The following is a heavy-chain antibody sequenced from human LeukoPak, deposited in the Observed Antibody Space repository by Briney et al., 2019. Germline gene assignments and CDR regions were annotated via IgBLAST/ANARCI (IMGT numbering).Heavy chain of an antibody. V-gene: IGHV3-66*01. CDR3: ARRSIAARPLNY. J-gene: IGHJ4*02. CDR2: IYSGGST. CDR1: GFTVSSNY. Sequence: GGSLRLSCAASGFTVSSNYMSWVRQAPGKGLEWVSVIYSGGSTYYADSVKGRFTISRDNSKNTLYLQMNSLRAEDTAVYYCARRSIAARPLNYWGQGTLVTVSS. D-gene: IGHD6-6*01.